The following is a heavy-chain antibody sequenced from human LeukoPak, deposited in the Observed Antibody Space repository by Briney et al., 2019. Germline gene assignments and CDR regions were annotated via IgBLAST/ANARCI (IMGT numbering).Heavy chain of an antibody. Sequence: ASVKVSCKASGYTFTDYYLHWVRQAPGQGFEWMGWINPNSGDTNYAQKFQCRVTMTRDTSISTAHTEMSRLRSDDTAVYYCARANFLYCSSTTCLFDYWGQGTLVTVSS. CDR2: INPNSGDT. J-gene: IGHJ4*02. CDR3: ARANFLYCSSTTCLFDY. D-gene: IGHD2-2*01. V-gene: IGHV1-2*02. CDR1: GYTFTDYY.